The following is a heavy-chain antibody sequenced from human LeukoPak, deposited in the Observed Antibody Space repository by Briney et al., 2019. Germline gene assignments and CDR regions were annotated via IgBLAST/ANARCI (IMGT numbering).Heavy chain of an antibody. Sequence: GGSLRLSCAASGFTFSSYSMNWVRQAPGTGLEWVSYISSGSSTTYYADSVKGRFTISKDNAKNSLFLQMNSLRAEDTAVYYCARDPESGYRYFDYWGQGTLVTVS. CDR2: ISSGSSTT. CDR3: ARDPESGYRYFDY. V-gene: IGHV3-48*01. CDR1: GFTFSSYS. J-gene: IGHJ4*02. D-gene: IGHD3-3*01.